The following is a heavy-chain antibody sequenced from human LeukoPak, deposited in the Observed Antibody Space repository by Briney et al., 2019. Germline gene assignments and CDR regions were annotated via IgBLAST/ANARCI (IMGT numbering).Heavy chain of an antibody. CDR3: ASMVGATGVDY. CDR1: GGSISSGGYY. D-gene: IGHD1-26*01. CDR2: IYHGGST. J-gene: IGHJ4*02. Sequence: SQTLSLTCTVSGGSISSGGYYWRWIRQPPGKVLEWIGYIYHGGSTYYNPSLKSRVTMSVDMSNIRFSLKPSSVTAADTAVYYCASMVGATGVDYWGQGTLVTVSS. V-gene: IGHV4-30-2*01.